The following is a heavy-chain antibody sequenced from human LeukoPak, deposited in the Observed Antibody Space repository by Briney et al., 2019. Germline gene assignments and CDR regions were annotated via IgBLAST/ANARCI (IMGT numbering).Heavy chain of an antibody. V-gene: IGHV1-18*01. CDR1: GYTFTSYG. CDR3: ARDRRTMITFGGVIVRGFDY. J-gene: IGHJ4*02. D-gene: IGHD3-16*02. Sequence: ASVKVSCKASGYTFTSYGISWVRQAPGQGLEWMGWISAYNGNTNYAQKLQGRVTMTTDTSTSTAYMELRSLRSDDTAVYYCARDRRTMITFGGVIVRGFDYWGQGTLVTVSS. CDR2: ISAYNGNT.